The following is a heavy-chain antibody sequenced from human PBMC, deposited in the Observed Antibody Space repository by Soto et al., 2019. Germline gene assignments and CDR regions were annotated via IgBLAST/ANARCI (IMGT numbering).Heavy chain of an antibody. CDR1: GFTFSSYA. Sequence: EVQLLESGGGLVQPGGSLRLSCAVSGFTFSSYAMSWVRQAPGKGLEWVSGISGSGGEIYYADSVKGQFTISRDNSRNTLYLQMNSLTTEDTAIYYCAKDYGSGSFFDYWGQGTLVTVSS. D-gene: IGHD3-10*01. V-gene: IGHV3-23*01. CDR2: ISGSGGEI. J-gene: IGHJ4*02. CDR3: AKDYGSGSFFDY.